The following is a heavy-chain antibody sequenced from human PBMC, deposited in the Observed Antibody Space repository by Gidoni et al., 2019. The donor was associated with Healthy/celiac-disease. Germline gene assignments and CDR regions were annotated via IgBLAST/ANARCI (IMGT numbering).Heavy chain of an antibody. Sequence: QLQLQESGSGLVKPSQTLSLTCAVSGGSISSGGYSWSWIRQPPGQGLEWIGYIYHSGSTYYNPSLKSRVTISVDRSKNQFSLKLSSVTAADTAVYYCARTAYCGGDCYWHLYWYFDLWGRGTLVTVSS. V-gene: IGHV4-30-2*01. J-gene: IGHJ2*01. CDR1: GGSISSGGYS. D-gene: IGHD2-21*02. CDR2: IYHSGST. CDR3: ARTAYCGGDCYWHLYWYFDL.